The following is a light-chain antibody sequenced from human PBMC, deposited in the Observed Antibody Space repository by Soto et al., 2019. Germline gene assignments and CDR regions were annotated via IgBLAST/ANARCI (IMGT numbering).Light chain of an antibody. J-gene: IGKJ2*01. CDR3: LQHNSYPYT. Sequence: DIQMTQSPSSLSASVGDRVTITCRASQAIRNDLVWYQQKPGKAPKRLIYAASSLQSGVPSRFSGSGSGTEFTLTISSLQPEDFATYYCLQHNSYPYTFGQGTKLEIK. V-gene: IGKV1-17*01. CDR2: AAS. CDR1: QAIRND.